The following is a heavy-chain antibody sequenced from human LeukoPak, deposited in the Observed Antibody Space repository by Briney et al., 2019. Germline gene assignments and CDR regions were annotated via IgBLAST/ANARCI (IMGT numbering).Heavy chain of an antibody. CDR1: GGSISSYY. CDR3: ARLGYGWRY. J-gene: IGHJ4*02. V-gene: IGHV4-34*01. Sequence: SETLSLTCTVSGGSISSYYWSWIRQPPGKGLEWIGEINHSGITNYNPSLKSRVTISVDTSKNQFSLKLSSVTAADTAVYYCARLGYGWRYWGQGTLVTVSS. CDR2: INHSGIT. D-gene: IGHD6-19*01.